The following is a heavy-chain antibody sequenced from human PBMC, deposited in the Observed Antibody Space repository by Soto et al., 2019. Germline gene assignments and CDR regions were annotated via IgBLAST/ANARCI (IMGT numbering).Heavy chain of an antibody. CDR1: GFTFSSYS. CDR2: ISSSSSYI. Sequence: GGSLRLSCAASGFTFSSYSMNWVRQAPGKGLEWVSSISSSSSYIYYADSVKGRFTISRDNAKNSLYLQMNSLRAEDTAVYYCASNPKTEYSSSSGAFDIWGQGTMVTVS. V-gene: IGHV3-21*01. J-gene: IGHJ3*02. D-gene: IGHD6-6*01. CDR3: ASNPKTEYSSSSGAFDI.